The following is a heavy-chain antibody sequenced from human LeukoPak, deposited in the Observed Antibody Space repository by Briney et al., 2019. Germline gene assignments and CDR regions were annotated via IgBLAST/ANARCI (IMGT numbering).Heavy chain of an antibody. D-gene: IGHD6-6*01. V-gene: IGHV3-30*02. CDR1: GFTFSSYG. CDR3: ARDEGSSYLSSFDY. J-gene: IGHJ4*02. Sequence: GGSLRLSCAASGFTFSSYGMHWVRQAPGKGLEWVAFIRYDGSNEYYADSVKGRFTISRDNSKNTLYLQMNSLRPEDTAVYFCARDEGSSYLSSFDYWGQGTLVTVSS. CDR2: IRYDGSNE.